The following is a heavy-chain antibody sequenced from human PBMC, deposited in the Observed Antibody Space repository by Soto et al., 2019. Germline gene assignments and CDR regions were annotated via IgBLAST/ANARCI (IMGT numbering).Heavy chain of an antibody. CDR3: ARQVTIAVAGGDHYYCMDV. Sequence: QLQVQESGPGLVQPSETLSLTCTVSGGSISSSTHYWGWIRQPPGKGLEWIGSSYYSGSTYYNPSLKSRVPISVVKSKNQFFLKLSSVTAADTAVYYCARQVTIAVAGGDHYYCMDVWGQGTTVTVSS. D-gene: IGHD6-19*01. J-gene: IGHJ6*02. CDR2: SYYSGST. V-gene: IGHV4-39*01. CDR1: GGSISSSTHY.